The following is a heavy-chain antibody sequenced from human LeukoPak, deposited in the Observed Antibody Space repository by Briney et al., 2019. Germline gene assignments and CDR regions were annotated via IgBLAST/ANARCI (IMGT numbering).Heavy chain of an antibody. CDR1: GYTFTGYY. CDR2: INPNSGGT. D-gene: IGHD6-13*01. V-gene: IGHV1-2*04. CDR3: ARGLSSSPSYFDY. J-gene: IGHJ4*02. Sequence: ASVKVSCKASGYTFTGYYMHWVRQAPGQGLEWMGWINPNSGGTNYAQKFQGWVTMTRDTSISTAYMELSRLRSDDTAVYYCARGLSSSPSYFDYWGQGTLVTVSS.